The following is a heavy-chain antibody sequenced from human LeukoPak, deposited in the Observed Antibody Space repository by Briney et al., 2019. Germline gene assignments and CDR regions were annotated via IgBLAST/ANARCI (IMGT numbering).Heavy chain of an antibody. Sequence: PSQTLSLTCAISGDSVSSNSATWNWIRPSPWRGLEWLGRTYYRSKWSNDYALSVKSRITINPDTSKNQYSLQLNSVTPEDTAVYYCARDHTLRAFDIWGQGTMVTVSS. V-gene: IGHV6-1*01. CDR2: TYYRSKWSN. CDR1: GDSVSSNSAT. D-gene: IGHD4-17*01. J-gene: IGHJ3*02. CDR3: ARDHTLRAFDI.